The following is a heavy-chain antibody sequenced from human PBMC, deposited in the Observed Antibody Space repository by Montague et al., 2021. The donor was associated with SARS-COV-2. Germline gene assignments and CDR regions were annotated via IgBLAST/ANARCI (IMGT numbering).Heavy chain of an antibody. CDR2: IYSSGST. CDR3: AKGSGYP. J-gene: IGHJ2*01. V-gene: IGHV4-31*03. Sequence: TLSLTCTVSGGSVTSTTCYWSWFRQRPGRGLEWVGFIYSSGSTAYSPSLENRLTMSIDTSKNQFSLRLTSATAADTAVYYCAKGSGYPWGRGTRVAVSS. D-gene: IGHD6-25*01. CDR1: GGSVTSTTCY.